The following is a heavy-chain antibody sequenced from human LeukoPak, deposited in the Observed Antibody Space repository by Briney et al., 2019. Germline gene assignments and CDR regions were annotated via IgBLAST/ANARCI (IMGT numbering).Heavy chain of an antibody. CDR2: ISSSSSTI. J-gene: IGHJ4*02. CDR3: ATLRVVVTATGLDY. CDR1: GFSFSTYS. Sequence: GGSLRLSCAASGFSFSTYSMDWVRQAPGKGLEWVSYISSSSSTIYYADSVKGRFTISRDNAKNSLYLQMNSLRDEDTAVYYCATLRVVVTATGLDYWGQGILVTVSS. V-gene: IGHV3-48*02. D-gene: IGHD2-21*02.